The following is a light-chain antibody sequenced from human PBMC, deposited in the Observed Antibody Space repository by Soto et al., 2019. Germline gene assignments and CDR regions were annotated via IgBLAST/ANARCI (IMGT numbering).Light chain of an antibody. CDR1: QSVNNDY. CDR2: GAS. CDR3: QQYGTSPLT. Sequence: DTVLTQSPGTLSLSPGERATLSCRATQSVNNDYLAWYQQRPGLAPRLLIFGASGRATGIPDRFSSSGSGTDFTLTISRLEPEDFAIYYCQQYGTSPLTFGGGTKVDIK. V-gene: IGKV3-20*01. J-gene: IGKJ4*01.